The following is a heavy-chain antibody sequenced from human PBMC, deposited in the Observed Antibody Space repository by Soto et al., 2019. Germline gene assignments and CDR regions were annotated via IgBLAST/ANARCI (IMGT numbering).Heavy chain of an antibody. Sequence: LQESVPGLVKASETLSLSCSVSFGPMRGYYWSWIRQPPGKGLEWIANIFYNGGANYNPSLRSRVTISVDKSKHSFSLRLTSVTPADTAVYYCEGDGDHDYFYGMDIWGQGTTVTVS. CDR3: EGDGDHDYFYGMDI. CDR2: IFYNGGA. J-gene: IGHJ6*02. V-gene: IGHV4-59*01. CDR1: FGPMRGYY. D-gene: IGHD7-27*01.